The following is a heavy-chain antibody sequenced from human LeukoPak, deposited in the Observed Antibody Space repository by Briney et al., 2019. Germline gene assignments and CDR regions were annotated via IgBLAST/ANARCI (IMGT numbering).Heavy chain of an antibody. V-gene: IGHV3-30*02. J-gene: IGHJ4*02. CDR1: GFTFSSYG. CDR3: AKDYDFWSGRLDY. Sequence: GGSLRLSCAASGFTFSSYGMHWVRQAPGKGLEWVAFIRYDGSNKYYADSVKGRFTISRDNSKNTLYLQTNSLRAEDTAVYYCAKDYDFWSGRLDYWGQGTLVTVSS. D-gene: IGHD3-3*01. CDR2: IRYDGSNK.